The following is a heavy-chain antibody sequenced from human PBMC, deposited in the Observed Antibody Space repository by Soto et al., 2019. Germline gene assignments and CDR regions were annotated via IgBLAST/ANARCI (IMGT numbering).Heavy chain of an antibody. Sequence: ASVKVSCKASGGTFSSYAISWVRQAPGQGLEWMGGIIPIFGTANYAQKFQGRVTITADKSTSTAYMELSSLRSEDTAVYYCARGYYDFWSGYHALYYYYGMDVWGQGTTVTVSS. V-gene: IGHV1-69*06. CDR2: IIPIFGTA. D-gene: IGHD3-3*01. CDR1: GGTFSSYA. J-gene: IGHJ6*02. CDR3: ARGYYDFWSGYHALYYYYGMDV.